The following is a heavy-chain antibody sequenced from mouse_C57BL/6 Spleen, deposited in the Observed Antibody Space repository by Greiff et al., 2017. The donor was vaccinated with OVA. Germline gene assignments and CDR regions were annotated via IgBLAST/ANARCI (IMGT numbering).Heavy chain of an antibody. CDR2: ISYDGGN. J-gene: IGHJ3*01. Sequence: VQLKESGPGLVKPSQSLSLSCSVTGYSITSGYYWNWIRQFQGNKLEWMGYISYDGGNNYNPSLKKRMSIARAHSKDQIFLKLNSVTTEDTATYYCARDRGDGAWFAYWGQGTLVTVSA. D-gene: IGHD3-3*01. CDR3: ARDRGDGAWFAY. V-gene: IGHV3-6*01. CDR1: GYSITSGYY.